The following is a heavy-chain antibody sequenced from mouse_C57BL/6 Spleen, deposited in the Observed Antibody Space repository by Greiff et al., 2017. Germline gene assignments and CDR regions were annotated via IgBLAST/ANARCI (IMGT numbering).Heavy chain of an antibody. V-gene: IGHV5-17*01. Sequence: VQLVESGGGFVKPGGSLKLSCAASGFTFSDYGMHWVRQAPEKGLEWVAYISSGSSTIYHADTVKGRFTIFRDNSKNTLFLQMTSLRSEDQAMYYCAREVTNYFDYWGQGTTLTVSS. CDR3: AREVTNYFDY. J-gene: IGHJ2*01. CDR1: GFTFSDYG. CDR2: ISSGSSTI. D-gene: IGHD2-2*01.